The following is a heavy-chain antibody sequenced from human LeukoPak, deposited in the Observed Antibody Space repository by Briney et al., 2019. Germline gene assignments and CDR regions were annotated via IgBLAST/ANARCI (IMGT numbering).Heavy chain of an antibody. V-gene: IGHV1-3*03. CDR1: GYTFTSYA. CDR3: ARARWDSSSSEDYYYYYMDV. J-gene: IGHJ6*03. Sequence: ASVTVSCKASGYTFTSYAMHWVRQAPGQRLEWMGWINAGNGNTKYSQEFQGRVTITRDTSASTAYMELSSLRSEDMAVYYCARARWDSSSSEDYYYYYMDVWGKGTTVTVSS. D-gene: IGHD6-6*01. CDR2: INAGNGNT.